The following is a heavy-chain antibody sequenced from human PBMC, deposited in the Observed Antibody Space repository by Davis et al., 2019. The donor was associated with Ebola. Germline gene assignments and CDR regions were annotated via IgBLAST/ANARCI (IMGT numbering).Heavy chain of an antibody. CDR2: IYYSGST. Sequence: SETLFLTCTVSGGSISSYYWSWIRQLPGKGLEWIGYIYYSGSTNYNPSLKSRVTISVDTSKNQFSLKLSSVTAADTAVYYCARGYGDYYFDYWGQGTLVTVSS. CDR1: GGSISSYY. CDR3: ARGYGDYYFDY. V-gene: IGHV4-59*01. J-gene: IGHJ4*02. D-gene: IGHD4-17*01.